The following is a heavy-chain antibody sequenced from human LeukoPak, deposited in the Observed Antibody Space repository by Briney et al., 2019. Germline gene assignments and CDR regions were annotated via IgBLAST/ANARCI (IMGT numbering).Heavy chain of an antibody. CDR2: IRTSGST. V-gene: IGHV4-4*07. CDR1: GGSITNYY. D-gene: IGHD3-3*01. CDR3: ARAYSDIWSGYYFDS. J-gene: IGHJ4*02. Sequence: SETLSLTCSVSGGSITNYYWSWIRQPAGKGLEWIGRIRTSGSTNYNPSLKSRVTMSVDTSNNQFSLKLTSVTAADTAVYYCARAYSDIWSGYYFDSWGQGILVTVSS.